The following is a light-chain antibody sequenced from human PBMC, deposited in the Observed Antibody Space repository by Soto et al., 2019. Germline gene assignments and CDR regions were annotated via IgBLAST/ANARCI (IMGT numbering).Light chain of an antibody. V-gene: IGLV1-40*01. CDR2: GNS. CDR3: QSYDSSLSGVV. Sequence: QAVVTQPPSVSGAPGQRVTISCTGSSSNIGAGYDVHWYQQLPGTAPKLLIYGNSNRPSGVPDRFSGFKSGTSASLAITGLQAEDEADYYCQSYDSSLSGVVFGGGTQLTVL. J-gene: IGLJ2*01. CDR1: SSNIGAGYD.